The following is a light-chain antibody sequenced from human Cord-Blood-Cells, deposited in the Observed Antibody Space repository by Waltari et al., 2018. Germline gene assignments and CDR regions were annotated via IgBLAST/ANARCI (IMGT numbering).Light chain of an antibody. CDR3: AAWDDSLSGWV. V-gene: IGLV1-47*01. CDR2: RNN. J-gene: IGLJ3*02. CDR1: SSNIGSNY. Sequence: QSVLTQPPSASVTPGQRVTISCSGRSSNIGSNYVSWYQQLPGTAPKLLIYRNNQRPSGVPDRFSGSKSGTSASLAISGLRSEDEADYYCAAWDDSLSGWVFGGGTKLTVL.